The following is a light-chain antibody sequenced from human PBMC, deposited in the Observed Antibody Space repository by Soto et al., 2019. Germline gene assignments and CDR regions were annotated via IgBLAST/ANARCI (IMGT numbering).Light chain of an antibody. J-gene: IGLJ1*01. CDR3: TSYTSSGTYV. V-gene: IGLV2-14*01. Sequence: QSVLTQPASVSGSPGQSITISCTGTNSDVGGYNYVSWYQQHPRKAPKPMIYDVSNRPSGVSNRFSGSKSGNTASLTISGLQAEDEADYYCTSYTSSGTYVFGTGTKLTVL. CDR2: DVS. CDR1: NSDVGGYNY.